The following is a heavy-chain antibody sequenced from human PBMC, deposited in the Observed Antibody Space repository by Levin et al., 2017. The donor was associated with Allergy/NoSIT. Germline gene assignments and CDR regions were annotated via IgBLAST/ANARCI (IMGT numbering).Heavy chain of an antibody. D-gene: IGHD3-16*02. J-gene: IGHJ3*02. Sequence: SETLSLTCTVSGGSISSSSYYWGWIRQPPGKGLEWIGSIYYSGSTYYNPSLKSRVTISVDTSKNPFSLKLSSVTAADTAVYYCARLRALDLGELSGGAFDIWGQGTMVTVSS. CDR3: ARLRALDLGELSGGAFDI. CDR1: GGSISSSSYY. CDR2: IYYSGST. V-gene: IGHV4-39*01.